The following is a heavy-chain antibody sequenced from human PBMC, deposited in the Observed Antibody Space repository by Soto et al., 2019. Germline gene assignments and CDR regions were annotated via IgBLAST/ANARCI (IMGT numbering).Heavy chain of an antibody. V-gene: IGHV3-23*01. CDR1: GLTFSSYA. D-gene: IGHD5-18*01. J-gene: IGHJ3*02. CDR2: VSGGGGNT. Sequence: DVKLLESGGGLVQPGGSLRLSCAASGLTFSSYAMNWVRQAPGKGLEWVTGVSGGGGNTYYADSVKGRFTISRDNSKNTLYLQMNSLRAEDTAVYYCTKDSSGYSYDHNAFDIWGQGTMVTVSS. CDR3: TKDSSGYSYDHNAFDI.